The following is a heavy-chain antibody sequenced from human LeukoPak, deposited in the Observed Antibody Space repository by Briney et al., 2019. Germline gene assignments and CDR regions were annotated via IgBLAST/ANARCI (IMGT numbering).Heavy chain of an antibody. V-gene: IGHV4-34*01. J-gene: IGHJ4*02. CDR3: ARPRKGRFFFGY. Sequence: SETLSLTCAVYGGSFSGYYWSWIRQPPGKGLEWIGEINHSGSTNYNPSLKSRVTISVDTSKNQFSLKLSSVTAADTAVYYCARPRKGRFFFGYWGQGTLVTVSS. CDR1: GGSFSGYY. CDR2: INHSGST. D-gene: IGHD3-3*01.